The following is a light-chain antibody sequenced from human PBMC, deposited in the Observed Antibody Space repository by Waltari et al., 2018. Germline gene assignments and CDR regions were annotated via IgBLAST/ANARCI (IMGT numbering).Light chain of an antibody. Sequence: EIVFTQSPVTLSLSPGESATLSCRASQSVSSYLAWYQQKPGQSPRLLIYHASNRATGIPARFSGSGSGTDFTFTISSLQPEDFAVYYCQQRSNWPRTFGQGTKLEIK. CDR3: QQRSNWPRT. J-gene: IGKJ2*01. V-gene: IGKV3-11*01. CDR2: HAS. CDR1: QSVSSY.